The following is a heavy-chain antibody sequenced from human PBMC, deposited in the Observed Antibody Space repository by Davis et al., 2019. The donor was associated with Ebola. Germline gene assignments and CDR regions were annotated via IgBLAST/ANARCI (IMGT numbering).Heavy chain of an antibody. CDR3: ARAARPYSYYNGMDV. V-gene: IGHV1-46*01. J-gene: IGHJ6*02. CDR2: INPSGGST. D-gene: IGHD6-6*01. Sequence: ASVTVSCKASGYTFTSYYMHWVRQAPGQGLEWMGIINPSGGSTSYAQKFQGRVTMTRDTSTSTVYMELSSLRSEDTAVYYCARAARPYSYYNGMDVWGQGTTVTVSS. CDR1: GYTFTSYY.